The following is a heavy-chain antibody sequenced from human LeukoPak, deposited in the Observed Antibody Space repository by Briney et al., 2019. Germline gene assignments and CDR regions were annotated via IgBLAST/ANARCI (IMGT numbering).Heavy chain of an antibody. CDR1: GGSISSGGYY. V-gene: IGHV4-31*03. D-gene: IGHD2-2*01. CDR2: IYYSGST. J-gene: IGHJ4*02. CDR3: ARDPAYCSSTSCYAGPYFDY. Sequence: SETLSLTCTVSGGSISSGGYYWSWLREHPGKGLEWIGYIYYSGSTSYNPSLKSRVTISVDTSKNQFSLKLSSVTAADTAVYYCARDPAYCSSTSCYAGPYFDYWGQGTLVTVSS.